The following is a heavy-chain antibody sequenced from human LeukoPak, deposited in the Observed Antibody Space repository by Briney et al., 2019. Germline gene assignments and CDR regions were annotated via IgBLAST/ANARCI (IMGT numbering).Heavy chain of an antibody. J-gene: IGHJ4*02. V-gene: IGHV4-4*07. CDR2: IYTSGST. CDR1: GGSISSYY. Sequence: PSETLSLTCTVSGGSISSYYWSWIRQPAGKGLEWIGRIYTSGSTNYNPSLKSRVTTSVDTSKNQFSLKLSSVTAADTAVYYCARGDPTPPYGSSAGQPFDYWGQGTLVTVSS. D-gene: IGHD6-25*01. CDR3: ARGDPTPPYGSSAGQPFDY.